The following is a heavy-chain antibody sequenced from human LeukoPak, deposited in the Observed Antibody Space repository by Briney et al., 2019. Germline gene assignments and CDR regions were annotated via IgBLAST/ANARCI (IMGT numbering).Heavy chain of an antibody. CDR1: GFTFSGSA. V-gene: IGHV3-23*01. Sequence: PGGSLRLSCAVSGFTFSGSAISWVRQAPGKGLEWVSAITGRSDSIYYADSVKGRFTISRDNSKNTLYLQMTSLRAEDTAIYFCAKDLEWLGPFDYWGQGTLVTVSS. CDR3: AKDLEWLGPFDY. D-gene: IGHD6-19*01. J-gene: IGHJ4*02. CDR2: ITGRSDSI.